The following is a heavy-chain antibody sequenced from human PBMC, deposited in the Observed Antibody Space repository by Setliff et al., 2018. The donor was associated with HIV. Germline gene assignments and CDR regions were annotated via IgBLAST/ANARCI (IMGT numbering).Heavy chain of an antibody. CDR2: ISYDGSNI. Sequence: GGSLRLSCAASGFTYSNYAMHWVRQAPGKGLEWMALISYDGSNIHYADSVKGRFTISRDDSKNTLYLQMNSLRTEDTALYYCARDPDTTSKVDLWGRGTLVTVSS. CDR3: ARDPDTTSKVDL. V-gene: IGHV3-30*01. D-gene: IGHD1-26*01. J-gene: IGHJ2*01. CDR1: GFTYSNYA.